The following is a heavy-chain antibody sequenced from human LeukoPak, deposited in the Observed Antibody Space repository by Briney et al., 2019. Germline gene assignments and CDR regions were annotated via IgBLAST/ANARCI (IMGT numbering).Heavy chain of an antibody. D-gene: IGHD4-11*01. CDR2: FDPEDGET. J-gene: IGHJ4*02. Sequence: ASVKVSCKVSGYTLTELSMHWVRQAPGKGLEWMGGFDPEDGETIYAQKFQGRVTMTEDTSTDTAYMELSSLRSEDTAVYYCATDPFPNDFPYSNAGSYWGQGTLVTVSS. CDR3: ATDPFPNDFPYSNAGSY. CDR1: GYTLTELS. V-gene: IGHV1-24*01.